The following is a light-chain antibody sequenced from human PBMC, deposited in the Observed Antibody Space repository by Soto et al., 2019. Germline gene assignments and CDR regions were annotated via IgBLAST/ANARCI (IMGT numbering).Light chain of an antibody. CDR2: EAA. CDR1: SNDIGANNY. J-gene: IGLJ2*01. Sequence: QSVLTQPASVSGSPGQSITISCTGTSNDIGANNYVSWYQHHPGKAPKILIYEAANRLSGVSHRFSASKSGNTASLTISGLQAEDEADYFCTSYTSTTTLVFGGGTKLTVL. CDR3: TSYTSTTTLV. V-gene: IGLV2-14*01.